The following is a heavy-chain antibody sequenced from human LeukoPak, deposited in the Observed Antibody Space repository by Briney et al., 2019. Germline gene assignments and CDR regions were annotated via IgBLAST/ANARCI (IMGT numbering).Heavy chain of an antibody. V-gene: IGHV3-11*01. CDR3: ATAFGITIDAFDI. CDR2: ISSSGSTI. J-gene: IGHJ3*02. Sequence: GGSLRLSCAASGFTFSDYYMSWIRQAPGKGLEWVSYISSSGSTIYYADSVKGRFTISRDNAKNSLYLQMNSLRAEDTAVYYCATAFGITIDAFDIWGQGTMVTVSS. CDR1: GFTFSDYY. D-gene: IGHD3-10*01.